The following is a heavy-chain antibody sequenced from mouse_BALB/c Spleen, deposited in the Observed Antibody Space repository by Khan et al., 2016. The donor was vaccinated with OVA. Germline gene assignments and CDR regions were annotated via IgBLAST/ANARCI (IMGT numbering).Heavy chain of an antibody. D-gene: IGHD2-1*01. J-gene: IGHJ4*01. V-gene: IGHV3-1*02. CDR1: GYSITSGYA. Sequence: EVQLQESGPDLVKPSQSLSLTCTVTGYSITSGYAWHLIRQFPGNKLEWMAYIYFSGSINYNPPLKSRTSVTRDTSKNQFFLQLNSVTSEDTATYYLTRDGNYMDDWGQGTSVTVSS. CDR3: TRDGNYMDD. CDR2: IYFSGSI.